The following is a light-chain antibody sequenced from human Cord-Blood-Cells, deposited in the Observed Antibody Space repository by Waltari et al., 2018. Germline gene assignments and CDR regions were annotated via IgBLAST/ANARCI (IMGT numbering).Light chain of an antibody. V-gene: IGKV4-1*01. CDR3: QQYYSTPYT. CDR1: QSFLYSSNNKNY. J-gene: IGKJ2*01. CDR2: WAS. Sequence: DIVMTQSPDSLAVSLGERATINCKSSQSFLYSSNNKNYLAWYQQKPGQPPKLLIYWASTRESGVPDRFSGSGSGTDFTLTISSLQAEDVAVYYCQQYYSTPYTFGQGIKLEIK.